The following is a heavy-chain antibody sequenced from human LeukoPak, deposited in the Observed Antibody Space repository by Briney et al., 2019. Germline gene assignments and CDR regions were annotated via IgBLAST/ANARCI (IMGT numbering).Heavy chain of an antibody. J-gene: IGHJ3*02. CDR1: GFTFSSYS. Sequence: GGSLRLSCAASGFTFSSYSMNWVRQAPGKGLEWVLSISSSSSYIYYADSVKGRFTISRDNAKNSLYLQMNSLRAEDTAVYYCARGLGWSGSYSSHDAFDIWGQGTMVTVSS. V-gene: IGHV3-21*01. CDR3: ARGLGWSGSYSSHDAFDI. CDR2: ISSSSSYI. D-gene: IGHD1-26*01.